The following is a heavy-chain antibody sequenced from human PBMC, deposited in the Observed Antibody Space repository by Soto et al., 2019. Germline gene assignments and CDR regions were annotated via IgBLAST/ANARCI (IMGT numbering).Heavy chain of an antibody. V-gene: IGHV1-18*01. CDR3: AGGTAVETGSY. CDR2: ISAYNGNT. Sequence: QVQLVQSGAEVKKPGASVKVSCKASGYTFSSYGISWVRQAPGHGLEWMGWISAYNGNTNYEQKLQGRVTMTTDTSTSTAYLVLRGLRADGTAVYYCAGGTAVETGSYWGQGTLVTVSS. CDR1: GYTFSSYG. J-gene: IGHJ4*02. D-gene: IGHD4-17*01.